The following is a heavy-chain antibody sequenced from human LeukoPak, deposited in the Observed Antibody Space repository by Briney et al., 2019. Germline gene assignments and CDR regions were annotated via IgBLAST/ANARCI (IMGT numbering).Heavy chain of an antibody. Sequence: SETLSLTCAVYGGSFSGYYWSWIRQPPGKGLEWIGEINHSGSTNYNPSLKSRVTISVDTSKNQFSLKLSSVTAADTAVYYCARMQYDYGDYWGQGTLVTVSS. D-gene: IGHD2/OR15-2a*01. CDR2: INHSGST. V-gene: IGHV4-34*01. CDR3: ARMQYDYGDY. J-gene: IGHJ4*02. CDR1: GGSFSGYY.